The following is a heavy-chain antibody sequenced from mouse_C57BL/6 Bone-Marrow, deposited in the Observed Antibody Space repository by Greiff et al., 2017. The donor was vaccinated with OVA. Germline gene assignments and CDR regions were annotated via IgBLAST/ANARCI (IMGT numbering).Heavy chain of an antibody. J-gene: IGHJ4*01. CDR3: ARNMITTGYYYAMDY. CDR1: GFSLTSYG. Sequence: VKLMESGPGLVQPSQSLSITCTVSGFSLTSYGVHWVRQSPGKGLEWLGVIWSGGSTDYNAAFISRLSISKDNSKSQVFFKMNSLQADDTAIYYCARNMITTGYYYAMDYWGQGTSVTVSS. V-gene: IGHV2-2*01. CDR2: IWSGGST. D-gene: IGHD2-4*01.